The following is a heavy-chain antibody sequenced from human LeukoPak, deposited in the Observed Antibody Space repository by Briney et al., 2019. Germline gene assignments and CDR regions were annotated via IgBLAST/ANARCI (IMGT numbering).Heavy chain of an antibody. Sequence: SETLSLTYTVSGNSISSGDNYWSWIRQPAGKGLEWIGRIYTSGSTNYNPSLKSRVTISVDTSKNQFSLKLSSVTAAGTAVYYCARRLRFYYYYMDVWGKGTTVTVSS. V-gene: IGHV4-61*02. CDR3: ARRLRFYYYYMDV. J-gene: IGHJ6*03. CDR1: GNSISSGDNY. D-gene: IGHD5-12*01. CDR2: IYTSGST.